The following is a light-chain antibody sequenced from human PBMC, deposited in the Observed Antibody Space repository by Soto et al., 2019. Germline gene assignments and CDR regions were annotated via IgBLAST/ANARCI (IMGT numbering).Light chain of an antibody. J-gene: IGKJ1*01. CDR1: QSLLYSASNKNY. Sequence: DIVMTQSPDSLAVSLGERATINCKSSQSLLYSASNKNYLAWYQQRPGQPPKLLIYWASTRESGVPDRFTGSGSGTDFTLTISSLQAEDGAVYYCQQYDSPPHTFGQGTKVEIK. CDR3: QQYDSPPHT. V-gene: IGKV4-1*01. CDR2: WAS.